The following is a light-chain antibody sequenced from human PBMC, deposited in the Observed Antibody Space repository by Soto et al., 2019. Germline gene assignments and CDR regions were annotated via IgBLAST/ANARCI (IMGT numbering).Light chain of an antibody. V-gene: IGKV3-11*01. Sequence: EIVVTQSPATLALALGERATLSGRASQSVSTYLAWYQQKPGQAPRLLIYDASNRATGIPARFSGSESGTDFTPTISSLEPQDFAVYYGQQRSNWPKITFGQRTRVDIK. CDR1: QSVSTY. CDR2: DAS. J-gene: IGKJ5*01. CDR3: QQRSNWPKIT.